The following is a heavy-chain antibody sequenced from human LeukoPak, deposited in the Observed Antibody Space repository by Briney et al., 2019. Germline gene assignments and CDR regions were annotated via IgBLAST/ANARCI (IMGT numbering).Heavy chain of an antibody. CDR1: AFNFNSYS. Sequence: GGSLRLSCAAPAFNFNSYSMNWVRQAPGKGLEWVSSISSSSSYIYYADSVKGRFTISRDNAKNSLYLQMNSLRAEDTAVYYCARDKPTGSGYWGQGTLVTVSS. V-gene: IGHV3-21*01. CDR3: ARDKPTGSGY. CDR2: ISSSSSYI. D-gene: IGHD1-1*01. J-gene: IGHJ4*02.